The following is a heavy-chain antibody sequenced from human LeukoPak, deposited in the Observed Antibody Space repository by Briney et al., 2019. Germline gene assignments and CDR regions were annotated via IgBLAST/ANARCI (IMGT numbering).Heavy chain of an antibody. V-gene: IGHV1-18*01. D-gene: IGHD3-10*01. CDR1: GYTFTSYG. CDR2: ISAYNGNT. Sequence: ASVKVSCKASGYTFTSYGISWVRQAPGQGLEWMGWISAYNGNTNYAQKLQGRATMTTDTSTSTAYMELRSLRSDDTAVYYCATYANLLWFGESPYYFDYWGQGTLVTVSS. J-gene: IGHJ4*02. CDR3: ATYANLLWFGESPYYFDY.